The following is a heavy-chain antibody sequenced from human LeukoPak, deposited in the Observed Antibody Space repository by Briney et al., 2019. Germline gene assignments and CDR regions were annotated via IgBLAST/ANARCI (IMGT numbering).Heavy chain of an antibody. J-gene: IGHJ4*02. V-gene: IGHV1-69*13. Sequence: ASVKVSCKASGYTFTSYGISWVRQAPGQGLEWMGGIIPIFGTANYAQKFQGRVTITADESTSTAYMELSSLRSEDTAVYYCASTTEYCSSTSCYVPADYWGQGTLVTVSS. CDR2: IIPIFGTA. D-gene: IGHD2-2*01. CDR3: ASTTEYCSSTSCYVPADY. CDR1: GYTFTSYG.